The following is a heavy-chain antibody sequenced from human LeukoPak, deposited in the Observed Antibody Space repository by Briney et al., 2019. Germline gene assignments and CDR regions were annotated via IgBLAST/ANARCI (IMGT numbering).Heavy chain of an antibody. CDR1: GYTFTGYY. CDR3: ASFLDYGSGSYIFDY. D-gene: IGHD3-10*01. J-gene: IGHJ4*02. V-gene: IGHV1-2*02. Sequence: GASVKVSCKASGYTFTGYYMHWVRQAPGQGLEWMGWINPNSGGTNYAQKFQGRVTMTGDTSISTAYMELSRLRSDDTAVYYCASFLDYGSGSYIFDYWGQGTLVTVSS. CDR2: INPNSGGT.